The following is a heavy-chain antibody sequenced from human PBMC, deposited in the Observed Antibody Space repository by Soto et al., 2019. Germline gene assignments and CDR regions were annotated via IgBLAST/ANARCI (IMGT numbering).Heavy chain of an antibody. CDR2: LYDSGST. CDR3: ARENYYGSGTYFRLDV. Sequence: QVQLQESGPGLVKPSETLSLTCTVSGDSISTYYWSWIRQPPGKGLEWIGYLYDSGSTHYNPSLKSRVTISVDTSKNLFSLMLTSVTAADTAVYYCARENYYGSGTYFRLDVWGQGTRVTVSS. J-gene: IGHJ6*02. V-gene: IGHV4-59*01. D-gene: IGHD3-10*01. CDR1: GDSISTYY.